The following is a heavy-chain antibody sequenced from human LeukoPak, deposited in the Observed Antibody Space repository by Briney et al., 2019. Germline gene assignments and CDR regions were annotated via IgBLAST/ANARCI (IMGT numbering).Heavy chain of an antibody. V-gene: IGHV3-23*02. CDR1: GFKFSDHY. CDR3: AKRVAEQSTSWYIDI. CDR2: IDGSGVTS. J-gene: IGHJ3*02. Sequence: GGSQRLSCAASGFKFSDHYIDWVRQAPGKGLEWVSAIDGSGVTSFYGDSVKARFTISRDNSKNTLYLQMNSLRAEDTALYYCAKRVAEQSTSWYIDIWGLGTMVTVSS. D-gene: IGHD6-19*01.